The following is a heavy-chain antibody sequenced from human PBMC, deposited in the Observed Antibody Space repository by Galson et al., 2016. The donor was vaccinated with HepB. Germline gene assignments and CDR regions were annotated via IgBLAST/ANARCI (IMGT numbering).Heavy chain of an antibody. D-gene: IGHD4-11*01. CDR2: ITGSGGST. CDR3: AISPTLTTLDY. CDR1: GFTFGSYA. V-gene: IGHV3-23*01. J-gene: IGHJ4*02. Sequence: SLRLSCAASGFTFGSYAMSWVRQAPGKGLEWVSTITGSGGSTYYADSVKGRYIISRDNSKNTVHLQTNTLRAEDTAGYYCAISPTLTTLDYWGQGTLVTVSS.